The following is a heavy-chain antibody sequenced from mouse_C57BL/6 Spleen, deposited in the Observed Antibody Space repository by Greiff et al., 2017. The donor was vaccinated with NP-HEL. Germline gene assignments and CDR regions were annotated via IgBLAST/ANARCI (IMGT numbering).Heavy chain of an antibody. J-gene: IGHJ4*01. CDR1: GYTFTSYW. CDR2: IDPSDSYT. CDR3: VSYYYGSSSDAMDY. V-gene: IGHV1-69*01. Sequence: QVQLQQPGAELVMPGASVKLSCKASGYTFTSYWMHWVKQRPGQGLEWIGGIDPSDSYTNYNQKFKGKSTLTVDTSSSPAYMQLSSLTSEDSAVYYCVSYYYGSSSDAMDYWGQGTSVTVSS. D-gene: IGHD1-1*01.